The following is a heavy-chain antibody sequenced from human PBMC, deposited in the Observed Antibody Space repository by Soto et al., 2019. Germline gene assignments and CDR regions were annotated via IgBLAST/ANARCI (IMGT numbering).Heavy chain of an antibody. Sequence: ASVEGSCKASGYTFTSDYMHWVRQAPGQGLEWMGIINPSGGSTSYAQKFQGRVTMTRDTSTSTVYMELSSLRSEDTAVYYCARDRYDSSGYYFGFPHYWGQGTLVTGSS. CDR2: INPSGGST. V-gene: IGHV1-46*01. CDR3: ARDRYDSSGYYFGFPHY. D-gene: IGHD3-22*01. J-gene: IGHJ4*02. CDR1: GYTFTSDY.